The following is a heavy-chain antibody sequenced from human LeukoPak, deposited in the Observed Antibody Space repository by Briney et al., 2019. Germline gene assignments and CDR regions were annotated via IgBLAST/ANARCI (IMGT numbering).Heavy chain of an antibody. CDR2: ISYDGSNK. J-gene: IGHJ4*02. V-gene: IGHV3-30*18. CDR1: GFTFSSYG. D-gene: IGHD2-15*01. Sequence: PTGGSLRLSCAASGFTFSSYGMHWVRQAPGKGLEWVAVISYDGSNKYYADSVKGRFTISRVNSKNTLYLQMNSLRAEDTAVYYCAKEIRVAAKGGSFDYWGQGTLVTVSS. CDR3: AKEIRVAAKGGSFDY.